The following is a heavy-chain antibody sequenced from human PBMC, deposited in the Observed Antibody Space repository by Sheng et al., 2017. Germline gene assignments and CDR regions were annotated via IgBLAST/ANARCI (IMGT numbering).Heavy chain of an antibody. CDR3: ARGNLITGGALDY. CDR2: VNGDGTTR. Sequence: EVQLVESGGGLIQPGGSLRLSCVASGFTFSSYWMYWVRQDPGKGLVLVSRVNGDGTTRNYVDSVEGRFTISRDNAKNTLYLQINSLRGDDTALYYCARGNLITGGALDYWGQGTLVTVSS. D-gene: IGHD3-16*01. V-gene: IGHV3-74*01. J-gene: IGHJ4*01. CDR1: GFTFSSYW.